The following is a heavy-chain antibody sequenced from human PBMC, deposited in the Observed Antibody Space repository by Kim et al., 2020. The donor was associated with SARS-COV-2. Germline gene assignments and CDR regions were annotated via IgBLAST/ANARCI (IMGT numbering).Heavy chain of an antibody. V-gene: IGHV3-48*04. CDR2: ISSSGGTT. D-gene: IGHD1-26*01. CDR1: GFTFSSFS. J-gene: IGHJ3*02. Sequence: GGSLRLSCAASGFTFSSFSLNWVRQAPGKGLEWISYISSSGGTTYYADSVKGRFTISRDSAKNSLYLQLTNLGAGDTAVYYCTRDPRYSGTYGDVFVIW. CDR3: TRDPRYSGTYGDVFVI.